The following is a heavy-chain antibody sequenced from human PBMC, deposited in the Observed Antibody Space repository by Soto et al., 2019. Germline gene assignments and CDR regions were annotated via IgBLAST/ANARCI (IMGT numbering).Heavy chain of an antibody. D-gene: IGHD2-21*02. V-gene: IGHV3-7*05. CDR1: GFTFSSYW. CDR3: ARGYGDLY. Sequence: EVQLVESGGGLVQPGGSLRLSCGASGFTFSSYWMSWVRQAPGKGLEWVANIKQDGSEQYYVDSVKGRFTISRDNAKNSLSLQMNSLRAEDTAVYYCARGYGDLYWVQGTLVTVSS. J-gene: IGHJ4*02. CDR2: IKQDGSEQ.